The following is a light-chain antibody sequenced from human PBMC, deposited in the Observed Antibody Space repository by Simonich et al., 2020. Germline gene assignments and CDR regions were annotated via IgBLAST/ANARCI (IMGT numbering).Light chain of an antibody. CDR2: DAS. CDR3: QQLNSYPLT. V-gene: IGKV1-9*01. CDR1: QGISSS. J-gene: IGKJ4*01. Sequence: DIQLTQSPSFLSASVGDRVTITCRASQGISSSLAWYQQKPGKDPKPLIYDASTLPSGVPSRFSGSGSGTEFSLTISSLQPKDFATYYCQQLNSYPLTFGGGTKVEIK.